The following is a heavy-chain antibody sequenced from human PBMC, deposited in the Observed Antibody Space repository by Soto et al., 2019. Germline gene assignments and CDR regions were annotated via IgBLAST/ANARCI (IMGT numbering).Heavy chain of an antibody. CDR1: GFTFSSYG. J-gene: IGHJ4*02. D-gene: IGHD2-2*01. V-gene: IGHV3-30*18. Sequence: QVQLVESGGGVVRPGRSLRLSCAASGFTFSSYGMHWVRQAPGKGLEWVAVISYDGSNKYYADSVKGRFTISRDNSKNTLYLQMNSLRAEDTAVYYCAKDMVPAALYYFDYWGQGTLVTVSS. CDR3: AKDMVPAALYYFDY. CDR2: ISYDGSNK.